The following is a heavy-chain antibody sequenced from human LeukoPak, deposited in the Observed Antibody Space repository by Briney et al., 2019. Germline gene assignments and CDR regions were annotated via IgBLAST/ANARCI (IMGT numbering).Heavy chain of an antibody. V-gene: IGHV4-39*01. J-gene: IGHJ5*02. CDR3: ARRSLKGWFDP. CDR1: GGSISSSSYY. CDR2: IYYSGST. Sequence: PSETLSLTCTVSGGSISSSSYYWGWIRQPPGKGLEWIGSIYYSGSTYYNPSLKSRVTISVDTSKNQFSLKLSSVTAADMAVYYCARRSLKGWFDPWGQGTLVTVSS.